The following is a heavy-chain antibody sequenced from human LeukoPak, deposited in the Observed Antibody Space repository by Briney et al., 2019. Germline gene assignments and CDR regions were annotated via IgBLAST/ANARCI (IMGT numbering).Heavy chain of an antibody. J-gene: IGHJ4*02. CDR1: GYTFTNYG. CDR3: AKGSVYGDFDY. D-gene: IGHD4-17*01. V-gene: IGHV1-18*01. Sequence: ASVKVSCKASGYTFTNYGISWVRQAPGQGLEWMGWISVYNGDTKYAQKVQGRVTMTTDTSTSTAYMELRSLRSDDTAVYYCAKGSVYGDFDYWGQGTLVLVSS. CDR2: ISVYNGDT.